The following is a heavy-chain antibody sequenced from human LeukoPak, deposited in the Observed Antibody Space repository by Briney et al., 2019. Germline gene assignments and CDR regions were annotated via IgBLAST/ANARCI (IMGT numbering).Heavy chain of an antibody. CDR3: ARDFCSSTSCYQDY. CDR2: INPNSGGT. Sequence: ASVKVSCKASGYTFTGYYMHWVRQAPGQGLEWMGWINPNSGGTNYAQKFQGRVTMTRDTSISTACMELSRLRSDDTAVYYCARDFCSSTSCYQDYWGQGTLVTVSS. CDR1: GYTFTGYY. J-gene: IGHJ4*02. V-gene: IGHV1-2*02. D-gene: IGHD2-2*01.